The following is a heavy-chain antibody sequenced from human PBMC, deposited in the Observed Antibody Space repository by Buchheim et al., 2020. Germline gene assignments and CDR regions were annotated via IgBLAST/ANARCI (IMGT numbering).Heavy chain of an antibody. Sequence: QVQLQESGPGLVKPSETLSLTCTVSGGSISSYYWSWIRQPPGKGLEWIGYIYYSGSTNYNPSLKSRVTISVETSKNRFFLKLSSVTAADTAVYYCATAAATKYYYYYGMDVWGQGTT. CDR1: GGSISSYY. V-gene: IGHV4-59*01. CDR3: ATAAATKYYYYYGMDV. CDR2: IYYSGST. J-gene: IGHJ6*02. D-gene: IGHD2-15*01.